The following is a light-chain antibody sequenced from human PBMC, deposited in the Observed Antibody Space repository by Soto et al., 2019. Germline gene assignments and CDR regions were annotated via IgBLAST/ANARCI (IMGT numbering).Light chain of an antibody. CDR1: QSVTNNF. Sequence: IVLTQSPGTLSLSPGEIATLSCGASQSVTNNFLAWYQQKPGQAPRLLIYGASSRATGVPDRFSGSGSAAAFTLTISSLEPGEFEGDYCQQYDTPLFAFGPGTKVDI. CDR3: QQYDTPLFA. CDR2: GAS. J-gene: IGKJ3*01. V-gene: IGKV3-20*01.